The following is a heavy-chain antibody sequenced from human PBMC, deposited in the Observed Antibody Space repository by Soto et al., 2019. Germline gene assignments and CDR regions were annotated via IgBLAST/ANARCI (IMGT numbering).Heavy chain of an antibody. Sequence: QVQLVQSGAEVTKPGASVKVSCKASGYTFTSYDINWVRQATGQGLEWMGWMSPNSGATGHAQKFQGRVTMTRDTSISTVYMELSNLRSEDTAIYYCARGVDNGVDVWGQGSTVTVSS. CDR3: ARGVDNGVDV. D-gene: IGHD2-8*01. CDR2: MSPNSGAT. V-gene: IGHV1-8*01. CDR1: GYTFTSYD. J-gene: IGHJ6*02.